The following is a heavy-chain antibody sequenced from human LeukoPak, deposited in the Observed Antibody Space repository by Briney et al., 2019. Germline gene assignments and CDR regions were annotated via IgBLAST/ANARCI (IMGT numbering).Heavy chain of an antibody. CDR2: IYSGGST. J-gene: IGHJ4*02. D-gene: IGHD3-10*01. Sequence: PGGSLRLSCAASGFTVSSNYMSWVRQAPGKGLEWVSVIYSGGSTYYADSVKGRFTISRDNSKNTLYLQMNSLRAEDTAVYYCARDITMVRGAGSDYWGQGTLVTVSS. V-gene: IGHV3-66*01. CDR3: ARDITMVRGAGSDY. CDR1: GFTVSSNY.